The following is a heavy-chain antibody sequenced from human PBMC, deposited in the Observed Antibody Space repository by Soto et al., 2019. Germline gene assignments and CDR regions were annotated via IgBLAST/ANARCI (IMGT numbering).Heavy chain of an antibody. V-gene: IGHV3-23*01. CDR1: GFTFSTYA. Sequence: EVQLLESGGGLVQPGGSLRLSCAASGFTFSTYAMTWVRQAPGKGLEWVSGISGSDGDTYYADSVKGRFTFSRDNSKNPLYLQMNSLRAEDTAVYYCARHLHYFDYWGQGTLVTVSS. CDR2: ISGSDGDT. CDR3: ARHLHYFDY. J-gene: IGHJ4*02.